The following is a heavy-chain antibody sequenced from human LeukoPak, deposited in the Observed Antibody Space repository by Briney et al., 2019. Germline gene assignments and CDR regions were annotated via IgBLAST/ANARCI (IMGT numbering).Heavy chain of an antibody. CDR2: IYPGDSDT. V-gene: IGHV5-51*01. CDR3: ASGRRYYYYGMYV. J-gene: IGHJ6*02. CDR1: GYSFTSYW. Sequence: GESLKISRKGSGYSFTSYWIGWVRQMPGKGLEWMGIIYPGDSDTRYSPSFQGQVTISADESISTAYPQWSSLKASDTAMYYCASGRRYYYYGMYVWGQGTTVTVSS.